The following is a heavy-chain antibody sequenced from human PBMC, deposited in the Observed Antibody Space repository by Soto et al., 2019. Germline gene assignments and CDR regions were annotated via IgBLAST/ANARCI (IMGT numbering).Heavy chain of an antibody. D-gene: IGHD2-2*01. V-gene: IGHV5-10-1*01. J-gene: IGHJ5*01. Sequence: GESLKISCKGSGYIFTSYWINWVRQMPGKGLEWVGRIDPSGSYTDYSPSFQGHVTISADKSISTAYLQWSSLKASDTAMYYCVRLGCSATSCYHNCLDRWGQGTMVTVSS. CDR1: GYIFTSYW. CDR2: IDPSGSYT. CDR3: VRLGCSATSCYHNCLDR.